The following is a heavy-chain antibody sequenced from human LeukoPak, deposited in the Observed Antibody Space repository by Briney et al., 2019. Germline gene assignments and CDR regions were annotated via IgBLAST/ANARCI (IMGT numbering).Heavy chain of an antibody. CDR3: ARGASTDAYSY. V-gene: IGHV3-11*01. J-gene: IGHJ4*02. CDR1: GFTFSDYY. Sequence: GGSLRLSCAASGFTFSDYYMSWIRQAPGKGLEWVAYISSSGSTIFYADFVTGRFTISRDNAKNSLSLQLNSLRAGDTAVYYCARGASTDAYSYWGQGTLVTVSS. CDR2: ISSSGSTI. D-gene: IGHD3-16*01.